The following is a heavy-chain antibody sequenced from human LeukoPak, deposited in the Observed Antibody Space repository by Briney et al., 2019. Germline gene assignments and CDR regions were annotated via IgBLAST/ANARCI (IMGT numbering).Heavy chain of an antibody. CDR3: ARYPPSSIWTAIPNDAFDI. CDR2: IYYSGST. J-gene: IGHJ3*02. V-gene: IGHV4-39*07. D-gene: IGHD2-21*02. CDR1: GVSISSSNSY. Sequence: SETLSLTCTVSGVSISSSNSYWGWIRQPPGKGLEWIGYIYYSGSTYYNPSLKSRVTISVDTSKNQFSLKLSSVTAADTAVYYCARYPPSSIWTAIPNDAFDIWGQGTMVTVSS.